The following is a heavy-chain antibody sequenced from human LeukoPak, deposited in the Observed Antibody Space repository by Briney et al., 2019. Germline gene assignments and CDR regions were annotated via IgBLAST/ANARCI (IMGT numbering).Heavy chain of an antibody. V-gene: IGHV4-4*07. J-gene: IGHJ4*02. D-gene: IGHD3-22*01. CDR2: IYTSGST. Sequence: PSETLSLTCTVSGGSISSYYWSWIRQPAGRGLEWIGRIYTSGSTNYNPSLKSRVTMSVDTSKSQFSLKLSSVTAADTAVYHCARRDYDSSGYPYFDYWNQGPLVTVSS. CDR3: ARRDYDSSGYPYFDY. CDR1: GGSISSYY.